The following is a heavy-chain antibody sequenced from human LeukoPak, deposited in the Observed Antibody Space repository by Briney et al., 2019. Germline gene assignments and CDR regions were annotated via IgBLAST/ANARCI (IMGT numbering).Heavy chain of an antibody. D-gene: IGHD1-26*01. CDR2: ISGSGGST. CDR3: AKDRLSGAAATFDY. Sequence: GGSLGRSFAASRFTFNSYAMSWVPQAPGMGLEWVSAISGSGGSTYYADSVKGRFTISRDNSKNTLYLQMNSLRAEDTAVYYCAKDRLSGAAATFDYWGQGTLVTVSS. CDR1: RFTFNSYA. J-gene: IGHJ4*02. V-gene: IGHV3-23*01.